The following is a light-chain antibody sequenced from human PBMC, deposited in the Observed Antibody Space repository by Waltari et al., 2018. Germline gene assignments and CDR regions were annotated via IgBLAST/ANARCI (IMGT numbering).Light chain of an antibody. Sequence: EIVLTQSTATLSLSPGDRATLSCRASQSVSSYLAWYQQKPGQAPSLLIYDASNRATGIPARFSGSGSGTDFTLTISSLEPEDFAVYYCQQRSNCLFGPGTKVDIK. J-gene: IGKJ3*01. CDR3: QQRSNCL. CDR2: DAS. CDR1: QSVSSY. V-gene: IGKV3-11*01.